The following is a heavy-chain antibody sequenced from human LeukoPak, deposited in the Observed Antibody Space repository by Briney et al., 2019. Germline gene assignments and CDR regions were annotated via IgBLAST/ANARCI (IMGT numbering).Heavy chain of an antibody. CDR1: GYTFTSYG. V-gene: IGHV1-18*01. D-gene: IGHD3-22*01. Sequence: ASVKVSCKASGYTFTSYGISWVRQAPGQGLEWMGWISAYNGNTNYAQKLQGRVTMTTDTSTSTAYMELSSLRSEDTAVYYCATAPSSSQYYYDSSGYYYFDYWGQGTLVTVSS. CDR2: ISAYNGNT. J-gene: IGHJ4*02. CDR3: ATAPSSSQYYYDSSGYYYFDY.